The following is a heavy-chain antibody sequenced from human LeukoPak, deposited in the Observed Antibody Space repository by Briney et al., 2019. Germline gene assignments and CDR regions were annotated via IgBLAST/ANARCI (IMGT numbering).Heavy chain of an antibody. CDR1: GGSISSSNW. Sequence: SETLSLTCAVSGGSISSSNWWSWVRQPPGKGLEWIGEIYHSGSTNYNPSLKGRVTISVDKSKNQFSLKLSSVTAADTAVYYCARGHIVVVPAAMNYYYYYMDVWGKGTTVTVSS. D-gene: IGHD2-2*01. V-gene: IGHV4-4*02. CDR3: ARGHIVVVPAAMNYYYYYMDV. CDR2: IYHSGST. J-gene: IGHJ6*03.